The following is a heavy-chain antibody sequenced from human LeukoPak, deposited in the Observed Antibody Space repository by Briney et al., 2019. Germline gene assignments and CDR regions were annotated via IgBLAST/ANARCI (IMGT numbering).Heavy chain of an antibody. CDR3: AREDSADDDAFDI. D-gene: IGHD3-10*01. V-gene: IGHV3-21*01. Sequence: GGSLRLSCAASGFAFSSYSMNWVRQAPGKGLEWVSSISSSSSYIYYADSVKGRFTISRDNAKNSLYLQMNSLRAEDTAVYYCAREDSADDDAFDIWGQGTMVTVSS. CDR2: ISSSSSYI. CDR1: GFAFSSYS. J-gene: IGHJ3*02.